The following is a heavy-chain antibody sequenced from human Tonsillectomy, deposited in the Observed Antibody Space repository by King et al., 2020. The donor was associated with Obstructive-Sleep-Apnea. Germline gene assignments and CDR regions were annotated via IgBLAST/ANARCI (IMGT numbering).Heavy chain of an antibody. V-gene: IGHV3-74*01. CDR1: GFTFSSYW. CDR2: INSDVSST. D-gene: IGHD5-24*01. J-gene: IGHJ4*02. CDR3: AREEEMATIIAY. Sequence: VQLVQSGGGLVQPGGSLRLSCAASGFTFSSYWMHWVRQAPGKGLVWVSRINSDVSSTSYADSVKGRVTISRENAKNTLYLQMNSLRAEDTAVYYCAREEEMATIIAYWGQGTLVTVSS.